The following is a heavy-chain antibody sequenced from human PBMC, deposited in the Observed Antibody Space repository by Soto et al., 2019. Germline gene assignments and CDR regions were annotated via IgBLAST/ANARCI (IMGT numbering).Heavy chain of an antibody. D-gene: IGHD4-17*01. CDR2: ITSDGSKT. Sequence: GGSLRLSCVASGFTFRNNAMNWVRQAPGKGLEWISDITSDGSKTHYAAPVKGRFTISRDESQNTLYLQMNSLKTEDTAVYYCTSLYYGHWGQGTLVTVSS. CDR3: TSLYYGH. CDR1: GFTFRNNA. V-gene: IGHV3-15*06. J-gene: IGHJ4*02.